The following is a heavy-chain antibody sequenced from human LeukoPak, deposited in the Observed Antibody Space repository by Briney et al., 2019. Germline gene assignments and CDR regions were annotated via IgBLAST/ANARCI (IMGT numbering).Heavy chain of an antibody. Sequence: SQTLSLTCTVSGGSIGSDNYYWSWIRQPAGKALEWIGRIYTSGSTNYNPSLKSRVTISIDTSKNQFSLELTSVIAADTAVYYCARTSGWYNCFDPWGQGTLVTVPS. D-gene: IGHD6-19*01. CDR3: ARTSGWYNCFDP. CDR1: GGSIGSDNYY. CDR2: IYTSGST. V-gene: IGHV4-61*02. J-gene: IGHJ5*02.